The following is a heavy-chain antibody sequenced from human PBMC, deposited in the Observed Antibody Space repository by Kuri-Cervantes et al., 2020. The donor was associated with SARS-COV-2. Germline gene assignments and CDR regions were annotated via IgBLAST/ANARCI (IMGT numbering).Heavy chain of an antibody. V-gene: IGHV4-4*07. CDR1: GGSISSSY. CDR2: IDTSGST. Sequence: GSLRLSCTVSGGSISSSYWNRIRQPAGKGLEWIGHIDTSGSTNYNPSLKSRVTMSIDTSKNQFSLKLSSVTAADTAVYYCARSANSGYYDFWFDPWGQGDLVTVSS. J-gene: IGHJ5*02. D-gene: IGHD3-22*01. CDR3: ARSANSGYYDFWFDP.